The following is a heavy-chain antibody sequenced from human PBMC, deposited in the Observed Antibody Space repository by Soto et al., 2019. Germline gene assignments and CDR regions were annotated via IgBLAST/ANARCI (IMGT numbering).Heavy chain of an antibody. J-gene: IGHJ6*02. CDR3: ARFNLEYSSSSYYYHYRMDV. D-gene: IGHD6-6*01. V-gene: IGHV5-10-1*01. CDR2: IDPSDSYT. CDR1: EYSFTSYG. Sequence: GESLKFSCRGSEYSFTSYGISWGRQMPGKGLEWMGRIDPSDSYTNYSPSFQGHVTISADKSISTAYLQWSSLKASDTAMYYCARFNLEYSSSSYYYHYRMDVWGQGTTVTVSS.